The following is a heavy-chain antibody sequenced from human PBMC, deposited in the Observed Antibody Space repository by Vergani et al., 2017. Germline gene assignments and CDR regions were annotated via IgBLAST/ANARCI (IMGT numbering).Heavy chain of an antibody. CDR2: IYYSGST. V-gene: IGHV4-39*01. Sequence: QLQLQESGPGLVKPSETLSLTCTVSGGSISSSSYYWGWIRQPPGKGLEWIGSIYYSGSTYYNPSLKSRVTISVDTSKNQFSLKLSSVTAADTAVYYSARHRGPGVIVVVTAPIDYWGQGTLVTVSS. J-gene: IGHJ4*02. CDR3: ARHRGPGVIVVVTAPIDY. D-gene: IGHD2-21*02. CDR1: GGSISSSSYY.